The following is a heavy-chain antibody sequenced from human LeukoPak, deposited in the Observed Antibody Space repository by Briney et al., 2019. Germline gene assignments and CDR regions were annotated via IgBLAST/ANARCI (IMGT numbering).Heavy chain of an antibody. CDR2: ISGVYDNI. J-gene: IGHJ6*02. V-gene: IGHV3-11*01. D-gene: IGHD1-26*01. CDR3: ARGGAHGMDV. Sequence: GGSLRLSCAASGFTFSDYYMTWIRQAPGRGLEWGSYISGVYDNIYYGDSVKGRFTISRDNAKNSVYLQMSSLRADDTAVYYCARGGAHGMDVWGQGTTVTVSS. CDR1: GFTFSDYY.